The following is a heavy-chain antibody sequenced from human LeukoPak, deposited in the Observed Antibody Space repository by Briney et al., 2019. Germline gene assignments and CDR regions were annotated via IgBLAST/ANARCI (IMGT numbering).Heavy chain of an antibody. J-gene: IGHJ3*01. CDR3: ARVYSSSSGKNAFDV. V-gene: IGHV3-74*01. CDR2: INSDGSST. D-gene: IGHD6-6*01. Sequence: GGSLRLSCAASGFTFSSYWMHWVRHAPGKGLVWVSRINSDGSSTNYADSVKGRLTISRDNAKNTLYLQMNSLRVEDTAVYYCARVYSSSSGKNAFDVWGQGTMVTVSS. CDR1: GFTFSSYW.